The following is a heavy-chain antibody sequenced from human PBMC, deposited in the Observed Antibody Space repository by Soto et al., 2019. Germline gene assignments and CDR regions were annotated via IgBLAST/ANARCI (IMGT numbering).Heavy chain of an antibody. Sequence: GESLKISCKGSGYSFTSYWISWVRQMPGKGLEWMGRIDPSDSYTNYSPSFQGHVTISADKSISTAYLQWSSLKASDTAMYYCAKAYYDFWSGPCFDPWGQGTLVTVS. D-gene: IGHD3-3*01. V-gene: IGHV5-10-1*01. J-gene: IGHJ5*02. CDR3: AKAYYDFWSGPCFDP. CDR2: IDPSDSYT. CDR1: GYSFTSYW.